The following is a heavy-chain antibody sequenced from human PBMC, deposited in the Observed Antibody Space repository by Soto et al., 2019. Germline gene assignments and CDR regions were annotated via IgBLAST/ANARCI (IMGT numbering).Heavy chain of an antibody. CDR2: ISWNSGSI. Sequence: EVQLVESGGGLVQPGRSLRLSCAASGFTFDDYAMHWVRQAPGKGLEWVSGISWNSGSIGYADSVKGRFTISRDNAKNSLYLQMNSLRTEDTALYYCAKDTYCSGGSCYPGGFDYWGQGTLVTVSS. D-gene: IGHD2-15*01. CDR3: AKDTYCSGGSCYPGGFDY. V-gene: IGHV3-9*01. J-gene: IGHJ4*02. CDR1: GFTFDDYA.